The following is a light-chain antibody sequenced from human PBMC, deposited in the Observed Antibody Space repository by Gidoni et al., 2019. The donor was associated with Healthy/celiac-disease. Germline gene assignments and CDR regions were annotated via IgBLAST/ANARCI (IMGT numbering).Light chain of an antibody. J-gene: IGKJ2*01. Sequence: IQMTQSPSSLSASVGDRVTITCRASQSISSYLNWYQQKPGKAPKLLIYAASSLQSGVPSRFSGSGSWTDSTLTISSLQPEDFATYYCQQSYSTPYTFGQGTKLEIK. CDR3: QQSYSTPYT. V-gene: IGKV1-39*01. CDR1: QSISSY. CDR2: AAS.